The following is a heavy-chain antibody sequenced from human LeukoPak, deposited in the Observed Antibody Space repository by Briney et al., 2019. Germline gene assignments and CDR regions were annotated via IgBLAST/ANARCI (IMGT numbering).Heavy chain of an antibody. J-gene: IGHJ4*02. CDR1: GGSVSTSDYY. CDR3: ARVFDS. CDR2: VFYTGKT. Sequence: SETLSLTCTVSGGSVSTSDYYWGWIRQSPVKGLEWIGDVFYTGKTNYNPSLRGRATISIDTSKNQFSLKLTYVTAADSAVYYCARVFDSWGQGTLVTVSS. V-gene: IGHV4-39*07.